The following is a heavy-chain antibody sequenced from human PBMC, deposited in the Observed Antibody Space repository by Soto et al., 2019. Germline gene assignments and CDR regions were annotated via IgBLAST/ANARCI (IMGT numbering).Heavy chain of an antibody. Sequence: QVQLQESGPGLVQPSQTLSLTCTVSGGSISSGGYYWSWIRQHPGTGLEWIGHISYSGSTYYNTSLQGRVTIPVDAPRNPFALKVHSATDADEAVYYCARGVLHWGLGTLVTVTS. CDR3: ARGVLH. CDR1: GGSISSGGYY. V-gene: IGHV4-31*03. J-gene: IGHJ4*01. CDR2: ISYSGST.